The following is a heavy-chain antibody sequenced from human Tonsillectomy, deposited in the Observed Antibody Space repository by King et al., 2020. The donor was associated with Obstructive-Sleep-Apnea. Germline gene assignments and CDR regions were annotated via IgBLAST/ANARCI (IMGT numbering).Heavy chain of an antibody. CDR3: ARDEHYYDSSGYYPGAFDI. Sequence: LVQSGAEVKKPGASVKVSCKASGYTFSSFGISWVRQAPGQGLEWMGWISAYNGNTNYAENLQGRVTMTTDTSTSTAYMELRSLRSDDTAVYYCARDEHYYDSSGYYPGAFDIWGQGTMVTVSS. CDR1: GYTFSSFG. CDR2: ISAYNGNT. V-gene: IGHV1-18*01. D-gene: IGHD3-22*01. J-gene: IGHJ3*02.